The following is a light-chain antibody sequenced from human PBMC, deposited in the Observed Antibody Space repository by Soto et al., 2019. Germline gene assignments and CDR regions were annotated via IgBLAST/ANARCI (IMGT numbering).Light chain of an antibody. CDR3: QQVNSFLIT. V-gene: IGKV1-9*01. Sequence: IQLTQSPSFMSASVGDRVTITCRASQGISSYVAWYQQKPGKAPKLLIYATSTLQSGVPSRFSGSGSGTDFTLTISSLQPEDFATYYCQQVNSFLITFGQGTRLEIK. J-gene: IGKJ5*01. CDR2: ATS. CDR1: QGISSY.